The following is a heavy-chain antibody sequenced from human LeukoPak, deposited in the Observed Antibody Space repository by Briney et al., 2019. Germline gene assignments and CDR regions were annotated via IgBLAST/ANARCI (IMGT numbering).Heavy chain of an antibody. CDR3: ARDVYRNFDY. V-gene: IGHV3-21*01. Sequence: GGSLRLSCAASGFTFSGYSMNWVRQAPGKGLEWVSSISGTGADKYYADSLKGRFTVSRDNAKNSLYLQINSLRAEDTAVYYCARDVYRNFDYWGQGTLVTVSS. CDR2: ISGTGADK. J-gene: IGHJ4*02. CDR1: GFTFSGYS. D-gene: IGHD1-14*01.